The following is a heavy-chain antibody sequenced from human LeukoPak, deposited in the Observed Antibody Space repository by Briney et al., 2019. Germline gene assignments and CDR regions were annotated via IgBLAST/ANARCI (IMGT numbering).Heavy chain of an antibody. CDR2: IYHSGST. D-gene: IGHD2-2*01. Sequence: SGTLSLTCAVSGGSISSSNWWSWVRQPPGKGLEWIGEIYHSGSTNYNPSLKSRVTISVDKSKNQFSLKLSSVTAADTAVYYCASRPLVPAAQGYFDLWGRGTLVTVSS. CDR3: ASRPLVPAAQGYFDL. CDR1: GGSISSSNW. J-gene: IGHJ2*01. V-gene: IGHV4-4*02.